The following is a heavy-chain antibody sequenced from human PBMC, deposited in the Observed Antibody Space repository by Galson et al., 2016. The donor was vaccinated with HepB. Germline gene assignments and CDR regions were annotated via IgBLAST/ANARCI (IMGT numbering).Heavy chain of an antibody. V-gene: IGHV3-48*03. CDR2: ISSSGSTI. D-gene: IGHD5-18*01. CDR1: GFTFSSYE. Sequence: SLRLSCAASGFTFSSYEMNWARQAPGKGLEWVSYISSSGSTIYYADSVKGRFTISRDNAKNSLYLQMNSLRAEDTAVYYCAREYSYGYYYFYGVDVWGQGTTVTVSS. J-gene: IGHJ6*02. CDR3: AREYSYGYYYFYGVDV.